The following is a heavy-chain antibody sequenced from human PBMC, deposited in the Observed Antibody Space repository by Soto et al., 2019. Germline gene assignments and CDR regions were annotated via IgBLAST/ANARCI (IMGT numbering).Heavy chain of an antibody. CDR2: IIPILGIA. CDR3: ARDERYGGSQN. J-gene: IGHJ6*02. D-gene: IGHD3-16*01. V-gene: IGHV1-69*08. CDR1: GGTFSSYT. Sequence: QVQLVQSGAEVKKPGSSVKVSCKASGGTFSSYTISWVRQAPGQGLEWMGRIIPILGIANYAQKFQGRVTITADKSTSTAYMELSSLRSEDTAVYYCARDERYGGSQNWGQGTTVTVSS.